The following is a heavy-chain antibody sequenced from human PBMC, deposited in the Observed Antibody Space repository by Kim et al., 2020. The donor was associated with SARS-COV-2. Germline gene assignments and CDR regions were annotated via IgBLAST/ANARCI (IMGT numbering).Heavy chain of an antibody. CDR3: AREWRSTFGY. CDR2: GGST. D-gene: IGHD3-10*01. Sequence: GGSTTSEQNFQGRVTMTSDTSTSTVYLELSSLRSDDTAVYYCAREWRSTFGYWGQGTLVTVSS. V-gene: IGHV1-46*01. J-gene: IGHJ4*02.